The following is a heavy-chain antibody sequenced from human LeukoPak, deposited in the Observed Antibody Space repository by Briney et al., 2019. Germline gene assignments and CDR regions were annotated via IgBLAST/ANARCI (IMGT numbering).Heavy chain of an antibody. D-gene: IGHD3-10*01. Sequence: PGGSLRLSCAVSGFDVSQKYMSWVRQAPGKGLECVSILYSGGITVYADSVKGRFTISRDNLKNTLYLQMNNLRAEDTAMYYCARGEYYHDSGTVGVDDFWGQGTLVTVSS. CDR3: ARGEYYHDSGTVGVDDF. CDR2: LYSGGIT. J-gene: IGHJ4*02. V-gene: IGHV3-53*01. CDR1: GFDVSQKY.